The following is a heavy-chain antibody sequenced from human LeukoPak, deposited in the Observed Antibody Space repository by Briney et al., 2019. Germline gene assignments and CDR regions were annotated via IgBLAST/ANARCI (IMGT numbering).Heavy chain of an antibody. CDR3: ARDRGAAAGTLRAFDI. J-gene: IGHJ3*02. V-gene: IGHV1-2*02. CDR2: INPNSGGT. CDR1: GYTFTGYY. Sequence: ASVKVSCTASGYTFTGYYMHWVRQAPGQGLEWMGWINPNSGGTNYAQKFQGRVTMTRDTSISTAYMELSRLRSDDTAVYYCARDRGAAAGTLRAFDIWGQGTMVTVSS. D-gene: IGHD6-13*01.